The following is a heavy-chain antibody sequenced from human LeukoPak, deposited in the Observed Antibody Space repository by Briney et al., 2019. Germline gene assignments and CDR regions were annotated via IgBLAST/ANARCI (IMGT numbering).Heavy chain of an antibody. Sequence: SETLSLTCAVSGGTLTSGGYSWSWIRQSPGKALEWIGYIYYSGSAYYNPSLKSRVDISFDTSKNQFSLRMTSVTAADSAIYFCARIRISSTSQNYFDPWGQGTLVTVSS. V-gene: IGHV4-30-4*07. CDR3: ARIRISSTSQNYFDP. CDR2: IYYSGSA. D-gene: IGHD2-2*01. J-gene: IGHJ5*02. CDR1: GGTLTSGGYS.